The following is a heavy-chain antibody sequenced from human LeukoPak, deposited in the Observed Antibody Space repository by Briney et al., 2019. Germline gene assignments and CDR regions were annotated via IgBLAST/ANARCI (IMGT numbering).Heavy chain of an antibody. V-gene: IGHV1-2*02. D-gene: IGHD2-2*01. CDR3: ARPPRDLVSAAPFDY. J-gene: IGHJ4*02. CDR2: MFADSGDT. CDR1: GYTFSGYY. Sequence: GASVKVSCKASGYTFSGYYIHWVRQAPGEGLAWVGWMFADSGDTYYAQKFHGRVTMTRDTSINTAYMELSRLKSDDTGVYFCARPPRDLVSAAPFDYWGQGTLVTVSS.